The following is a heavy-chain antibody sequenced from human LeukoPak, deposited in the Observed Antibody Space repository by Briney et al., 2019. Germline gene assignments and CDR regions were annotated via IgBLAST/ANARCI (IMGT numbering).Heavy chain of an antibody. J-gene: IGHJ6*02. CDR1: GFTFSSYS. CDR3: ARDFFGSGDYYGMDV. V-gene: IGHV3-21*01. D-gene: IGHD3-10*01. CDR2: ISSSSSYI. Sequence: GGSLRLSCAASGFTFSSYSMNWVRQAPGKGLEWVSSISSSSSYIYYADSVKGRFTISGDNAKNSLYLQMNSLRAEDTAVYYCARDFFGSGDYYGMDVWGQGTTVTVSS.